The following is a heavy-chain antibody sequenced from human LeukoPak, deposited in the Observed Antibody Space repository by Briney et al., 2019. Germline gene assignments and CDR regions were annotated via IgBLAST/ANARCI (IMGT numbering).Heavy chain of an antibody. Sequence: QPGGSLRLSCTASGFTFSNYWMTWVRQAPGKGLEWVSVIYSGGSTYYADSVKGRFTISRDNSKNTLYLQMNSLRAEDTAVYYCARDVGGGDYYFDYWGQGILVTVSS. CDR1: GFTFSNYW. V-gene: IGHV3-66*01. J-gene: IGHJ4*02. D-gene: IGHD2-21*02. CDR2: IYSGGST. CDR3: ARDVGGGDYYFDY.